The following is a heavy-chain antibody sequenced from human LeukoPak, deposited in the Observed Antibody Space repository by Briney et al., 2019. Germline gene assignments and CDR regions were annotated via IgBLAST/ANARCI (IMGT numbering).Heavy chain of an antibody. Sequence: GGSLRLSCAASGFTVSSIYMSWVRQAPGKGLEWVSVIYSGGSTYYADSVKGRFTISRDNSKNTLYLQMNSLRAEDTAVYYCARGESVPAASVDYWGQGTLVTVSS. CDR1: GFTVSSIY. D-gene: IGHD2-2*01. J-gene: IGHJ4*02. CDR3: ARGESVPAASVDY. V-gene: IGHV3-53*05. CDR2: IYSGGST.